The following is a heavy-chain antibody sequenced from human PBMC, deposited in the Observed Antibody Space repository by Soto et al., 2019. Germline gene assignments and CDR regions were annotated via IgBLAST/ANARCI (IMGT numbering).Heavy chain of an antibody. J-gene: IGHJ4*02. CDR1: GFSFSSYW. D-gene: IGHD5-12*01. CDR3: AREVTTITSFDF. CDR2: IRQDAREI. Sequence: PGGSLRLACAASGFSFSSYWRSWVRQAPGRGLEWVANIRQDAREIYYVDSVRGRFPISRDNARNSVFLQMNSLRDDDTAVYYCAREVTTITSFDFWGQGTLVTVSS. V-gene: IGHV3-7*04.